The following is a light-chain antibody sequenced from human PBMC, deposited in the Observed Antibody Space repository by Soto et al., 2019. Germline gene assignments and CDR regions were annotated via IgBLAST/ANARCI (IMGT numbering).Light chain of an antibody. CDR2: KFS. Sequence: DIGWTQTQLPLPFTFGQPASISSRSSQSLVHSDGNTYFNWLQQRPGQPPRLLIYKFSNRFPGVPDRFSGSGAGADFTLKISRVEAEDVGVYYCMQATQSYTFGQGTKLEIK. J-gene: IGKJ2*01. CDR1: QSLVHSDGNTY. V-gene: IGKV2-24*01. CDR3: MQATQSYT.